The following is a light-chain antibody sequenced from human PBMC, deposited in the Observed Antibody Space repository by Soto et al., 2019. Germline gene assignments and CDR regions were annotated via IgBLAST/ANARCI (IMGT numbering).Light chain of an antibody. J-gene: IGKJ1*01. CDR1: QSVSSNC. CDR3: QQYGSSPQT. Sequence: IVLTQSPGTLSLSPGERATLSCRASQSVSSNCLAWYQQKPGQAPSLLIFGASSRATDIPDRFGGSGSGTDFTLTISRLEPEDFAVYYWQQYGSSPQTFGQGTKVEIK. CDR2: GAS. V-gene: IGKV3-20*01.